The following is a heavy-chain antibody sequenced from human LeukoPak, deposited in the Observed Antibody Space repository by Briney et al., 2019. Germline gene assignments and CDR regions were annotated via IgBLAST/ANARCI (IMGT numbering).Heavy chain of an antibody. D-gene: IGHD2-15*01. Sequence: GGSLRLSCAASGFTFSSYWMSWVRQAPGKGLEGGSDISSSGSTIYYADAVKGRFTISRDNAKNSLYLQMNSLRDAHTAVYYCARLYCSGGSCYSRPGDKPFDYWGQGTLVTVSS. CDR2: ISSSGSTI. J-gene: IGHJ4*02. CDR3: ARLYCSGGSCYSRPGDKPFDY. CDR1: GFTFSSYW. V-gene: IGHV3-48*02.